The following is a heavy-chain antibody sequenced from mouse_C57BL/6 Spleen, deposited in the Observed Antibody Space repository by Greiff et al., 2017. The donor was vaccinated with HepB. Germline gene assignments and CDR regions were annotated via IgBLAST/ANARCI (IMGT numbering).Heavy chain of an antibody. V-gene: IGHV5-9-1*02. CDR3: TRDGTIVTTGNAMDY. CDR1: GFTFSSYA. Sequence: EVKLMVSGEGLVKPGGSLKLSCAASGFTFSSYAMSWVRQTPEKRLEWVAYISSGGDYIYYADTVKGRFTISRDNARNTLYLQMSSLKSEDTAMYYCTRDGTIVTTGNAMDYWGQGTSVTVSS. CDR2: ISSGGDYI. J-gene: IGHJ4*01. D-gene: IGHD2-5*01.